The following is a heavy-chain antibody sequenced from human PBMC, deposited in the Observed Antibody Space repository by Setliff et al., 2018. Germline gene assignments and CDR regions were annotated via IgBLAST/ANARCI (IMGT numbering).Heavy chain of an antibody. CDR3: RQAVVGRDVFDI. CDR1: DGSFSDYY. CDR2: INHSGSG. D-gene: IGHD1-1*01. Sequence: PSETLSLTCAVYDGSFSDYYWSWIRQPPGKGLEWFGEINHSGSGDYNPSFKGRVTISVDTSKKQFSLTLTSVTAADTALYYCRQAVVGRDVFDIWGQGTVVTVSS. V-gene: IGHV4-34*01. J-gene: IGHJ3*02.